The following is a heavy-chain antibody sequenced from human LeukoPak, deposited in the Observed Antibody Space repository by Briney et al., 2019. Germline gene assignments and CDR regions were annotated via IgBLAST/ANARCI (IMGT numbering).Heavy chain of an antibody. V-gene: IGHV3-66*01. J-gene: IGHJ6*02. CDR2: IYSGGST. CDR3: AREVGATSYYYYGMDV. D-gene: IGHD1-26*01. Sequence: PGRSLRLSCAASGFTFSSYAMHWVRQAPGKGLEWVAVIYSGGSTYYADSVKGRFTISRDNSKNTLYLQMNSLRAEDTAVYYCAREVGATSYYYYGMDVWGQGTTVTVSS. CDR1: GFTFSSYA.